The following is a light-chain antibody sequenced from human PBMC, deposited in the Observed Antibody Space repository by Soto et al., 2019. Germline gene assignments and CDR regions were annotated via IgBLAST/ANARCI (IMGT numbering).Light chain of an antibody. J-gene: IGKJ1*01. CDR3: LQDINYPWT. Sequence: IVLTQSPGTLSLSPWERATLSCRASQSVSSSYLAWYQQKPGQAPRLLIYGASSRATGIPDRFSGSGSGTDFTLTISSLQPEDSATYYCLQDINYPWTFGQGTKVDIK. V-gene: IGKV3-20*01. CDR2: GAS. CDR1: QSVSSSY.